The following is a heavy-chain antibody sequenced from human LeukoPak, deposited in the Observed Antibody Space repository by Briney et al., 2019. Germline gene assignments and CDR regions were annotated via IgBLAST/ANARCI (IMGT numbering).Heavy chain of an antibody. CDR3: ARGIAVAGTLDY. V-gene: IGHV4-30-4*08. CDR1: GYSISSGYY. J-gene: IGHJ4*02. D-gene: IGHD6-19*01. CDR2: IYYSGST. Sequence: SETLSLTCTVSGYSISSGYYWGWIRQPPGKGLEWIGYIYYSGSTYYNPSLKSRVTISVDTSKNQFSLKLSSVTAADTAVYYCARGIAVAGTLDYWGQGTLVTVSS.